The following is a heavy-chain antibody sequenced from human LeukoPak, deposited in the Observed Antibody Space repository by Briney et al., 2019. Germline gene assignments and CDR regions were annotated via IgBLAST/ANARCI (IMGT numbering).Heavy chain of an antibody. CDR1: RYTFTSYG. CDR3: ARSSSVTIPGYYFDY. J-gene: IGHJ4*02. CDR2: ISAYNGNT. V-gene: IGHV1-18*01. Sequence: ASVKVSCKASRYTFTSYGISWVRQAPGQGLEWMGWISAYNGNTNYAQKLQGRVTMTTDTSTSTAYMELRSLRSDDTAVYYCARSSSVTIPGYYFDYWGQGTLVTVSS. D-gene: IGHD2-21*01.